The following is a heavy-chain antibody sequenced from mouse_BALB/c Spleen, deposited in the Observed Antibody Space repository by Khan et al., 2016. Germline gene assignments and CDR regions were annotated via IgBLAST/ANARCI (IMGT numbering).Heavy chain of an antibody. Sequence: EVQLVESGGGLVQPGGSVKLSCAASGFDFSSYCMRWVRQAPGKGLEWIGKINPASGTINYTPSLQDKSIISTDNATNTPYLQMSKVRSEDTALYYCARLGYDGAMDYWGQGTSVTVSS. D-gene: IGHD2-2*01. J-gene: IGHJ4*01. CDR1: GFDFSSYC. V-gene: IGHV4-1*02. CDR3: ARLGYDGAMDY. CDR2: INPASGTI.